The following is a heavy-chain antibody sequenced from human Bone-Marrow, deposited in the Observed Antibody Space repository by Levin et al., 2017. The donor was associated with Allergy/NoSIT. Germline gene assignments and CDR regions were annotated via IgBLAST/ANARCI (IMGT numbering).Heavy chain of an antibody. D-gene: IGHD5-12*01. CDR3: VKTGRGYRGLLDYLDS. J-gene: IGHJ4*02. V-gene: IGHV3-64D*06. CDR1: GFTFSYYA. Sequence: GGSLRLSCSASGFTFSYYAMHWVRQAPGKGLEYVSAIGSTGASTFYADSVRGRFTVSRDNSKKILYLQMSSLRGEDSAVYYCVKTGRGYRGLLDYLDSWGQGTLVTVSS. CDR2: IGSTGAST.